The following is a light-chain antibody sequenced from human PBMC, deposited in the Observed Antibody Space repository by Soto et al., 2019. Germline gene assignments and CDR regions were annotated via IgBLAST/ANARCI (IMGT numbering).Light chain of an antibody. J-gene: IGKJ4*01. Sequence: IVMAQSPDAVPVGRGKRNTINCKSSQSVLYSSNNKNYLAWYQQKPGQPPKLLIYWASTRGSGVPDRFSGSGSGTDFTLTISSLQTEDVAVYYCQQYYTTPLTFGGGTKVDIK. CDR1: QSVLYSSNNKNY. CDR3: QQYYTTPLT. V-gene: IGKV4-1*01. CDR2: WAS.